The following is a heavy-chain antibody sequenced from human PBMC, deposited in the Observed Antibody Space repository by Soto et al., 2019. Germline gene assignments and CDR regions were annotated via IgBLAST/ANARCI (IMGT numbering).Heavy chain of an antibody. CDR1: GFTVSSNY. CDR2: IYSGGST. V-gene: IGHV3-66*04. CDR3: ARLNWNYGASWFDP. J-gene: IGHJ5*02. Sequence: EVQLVESGGGLVQPGGSLRLSCAASGFTVSSNYMSWVRQAPGKGLEWVSVIYSGGSTYYADSVKGRFTISRDNSKNTLYLQMNCLRAEDTAVYYCARLNWNYGASWFDPWGQGTLVTVSS. D-gene: IGHD1-7*01.